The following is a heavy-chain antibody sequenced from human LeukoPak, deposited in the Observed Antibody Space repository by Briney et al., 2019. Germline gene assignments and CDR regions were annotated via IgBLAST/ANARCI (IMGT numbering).Heavy chain of an antibody. CDR1: RGSISSSSYY. CDR3: ARHKTWNETPFDY. D-gene: IGHD1-1*01. CDR2: IYYSGNT. Sequence: SETLSLTCTVCRGSISSSSYYWGWIRQPPGKGLEWIGSIYYSGNTYYNPSLKSRVTISVDTSKNQFSLNLSSVTAADTALYYCARHKTWNETPFDYWGQGTLVTVSS. V-gene: IGHV4-39*01. J-gene: IGHJ4*02.